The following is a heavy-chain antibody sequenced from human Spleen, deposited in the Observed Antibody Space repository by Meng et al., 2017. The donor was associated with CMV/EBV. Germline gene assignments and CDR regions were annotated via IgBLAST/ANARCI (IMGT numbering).Heavy chain of an antibody. CDR1: GFTFSDHY. D-gene: IGHD4/OR15-4a*01. CDR2: TRNKANSYTT. J-gene: IGHJ4*02. Sequence: GESLKISCAASGFTFSDHYMDWVRQAPGKGLEWVGRTRNKANSYTTEYAASVKGRFTISRDDSKNSLYLQMSSLRVEDTAVYYCACSPANDYWGQGTLVTVSS. V-gene: IGHV3-72*01. CDR3: ACSPANDY.